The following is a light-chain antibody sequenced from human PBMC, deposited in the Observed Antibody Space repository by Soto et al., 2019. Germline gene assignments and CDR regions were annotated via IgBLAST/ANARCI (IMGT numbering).Light chain of an antibody. J-gene: IGKJ1*01. V-gene: IGKV1-39*01. CDR1: QSISSY. Sequence: IQMNQSPSSLSASVGDRVTITCRASQSISSYLNWYQQKPGKAPKLLIYAASSLQSGVPSRFSGSGSGTEFTLTISSLQSEDFAVYYCQQYNNWPQTFGQGTKVDI. CDR2: AAS. CDR3: QQYNNWPQT.